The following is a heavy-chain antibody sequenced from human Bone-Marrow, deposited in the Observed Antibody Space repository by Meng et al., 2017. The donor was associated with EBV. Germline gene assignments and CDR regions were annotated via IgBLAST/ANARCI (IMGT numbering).Heavy chain of an antibody. V-gene: IGHV1-69*01. J-gene: IGHJ4*02. D-gene: IGHD3-10*01. CDR2: VIPMSGAP. Sequence: QVGVVRFGGDGEEPGTSGKGSSITCWGTFGRRRFRWCRRALGKGLCGLGGVIPMSGAPYYAQNFQGRVTITADESTSTHYMELSNLRSEDTAMYFCASESGRGFTPDYWGQGTLVTVSS. CDR1: WGTFGRRR. CDR3: ASESGRGFTPDY.